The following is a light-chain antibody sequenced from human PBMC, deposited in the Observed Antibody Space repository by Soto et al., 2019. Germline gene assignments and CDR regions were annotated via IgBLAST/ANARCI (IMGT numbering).Light chain of an antibody. V-gene: IGLV2-11*01. CDR3: CSYAGSYTHVV. CDR2: EVS. CDR1: SSDVGGYNY. Sequence: QSVLTQPRSVSGSPGQSVTISCTGTSSDVGGYNYVSWYQHHPGKAPKFIIYEVSNRPSGVSNRFSGSKSGNTASLTISGLQAEDEADYYCCSYAGSYTHVVFGGGTKLTVL. J-gene: IGLJ2*01.